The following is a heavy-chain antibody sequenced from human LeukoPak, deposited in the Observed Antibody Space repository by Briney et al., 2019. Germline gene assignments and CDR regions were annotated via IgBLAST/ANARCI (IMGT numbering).Heavy chain of an antibody. CDR2: VNPNSGGT. J-gene: IGHJ4*02. V-gene: IGHV1-2*02. D-gene: IGHD5-12*01. Sequence: ASVKVSCKASGGTFSSYAISWVRQAPGQGLEWMGWVNPNSGGTIFAQKFQGRVTMTRDTSISTAYMELRSLRSDDTAVYYCARGVAFSDYWGQGTLVTVSS. CDR1: GGTFSSYA. CDR3: ARGVAFSDY.